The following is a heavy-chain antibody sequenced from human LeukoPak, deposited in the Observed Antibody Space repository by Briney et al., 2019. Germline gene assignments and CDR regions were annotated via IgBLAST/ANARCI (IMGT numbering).Heavy chain of an antibody. D-gene: IGHD3-16*02. J-gene: IGHJ4*02. CDR2: IYHGGST. CDR1: GGSFSGYY. Sequence: PSETLSLTCAVYGGSFSGYYWSWIRQPPGKGLEWIGSIYHGGSTYYNPSLKSRVTISVDTSKNQFSLKLSSVTAADTAVYYCARELYYDYVWGSYRYYDYWGQGTLVTVSS. V-gene: IGHV4-34*01. CDR3: ARELYYDYVWGSYRYYDY.